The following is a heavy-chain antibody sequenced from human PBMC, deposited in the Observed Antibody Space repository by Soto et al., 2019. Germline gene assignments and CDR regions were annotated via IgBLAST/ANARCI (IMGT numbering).Heavy chain of an antibody. D-gene: IGHD5-18*01. CDR2: MNPNSGNT. CDR3: AREGGYSYGFDY. J-gene: IGHJ4*02. CDR1: GYTFTSYD. V-gene: IGHV1-8*01. Sequence: ASVKVSCKASGYTFTSYDINWERQATGQGLEWMGWMNPNSGNTGYAQKFQGRVTMSRNTSISTAYMELSSLRSEDTAVYYCAREGGYSYGFDYWGQGTLVTVSS.